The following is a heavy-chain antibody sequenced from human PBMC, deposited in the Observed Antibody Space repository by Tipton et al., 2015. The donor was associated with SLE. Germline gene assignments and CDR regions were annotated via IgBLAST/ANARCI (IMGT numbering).Heavy chain of an antibody. D-gene: IGHD2-15*01. Sequence: TLSLTRTVSGGSISSSSYYWGWIRQPPGKGLEWIGSIYYSGSTYYNPSLKSRVTISVDTSKNQFSLKLSSVTAADTAVYYCASQNGEGYCSGGSCPGDWGQGPLVTVSS. V-gene: IGHV4-39*07. CDR1: GGSISSSSYY. CDR3: ASQNGEGYCSGGSCPGD. J-gene: IGHJ4*02. CDR2: IYYSGST.